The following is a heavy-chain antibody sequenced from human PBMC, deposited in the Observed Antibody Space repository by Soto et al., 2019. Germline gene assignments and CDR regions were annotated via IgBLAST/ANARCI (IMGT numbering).Heavy chain of an antibody. CDR1: GFTFSSYG. D-gene: IGHD3-3*01. Sequence: GGSLRLSCAASGFTFSSYGMHWVRQAPGKGLEWVAVISYDGSNKYYADSVKGRFTISRDNSKNTLYLQMNSLRAEDTAVYYCAKDLGDFWSGYYYYYGMDVWGQGTTVTVSS. V-gene: IGHV3-30*18. CDR2: ISYDGSNK. CDR3: AKDLGDFWSGYYYYYGMDV. J-gene: IGHJ6*02.